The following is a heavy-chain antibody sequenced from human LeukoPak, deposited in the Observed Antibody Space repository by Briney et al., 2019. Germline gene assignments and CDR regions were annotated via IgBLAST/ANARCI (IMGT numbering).Heavy chain of an antibody. Sequence: GGSLRLSCAASGFTFSSYEMNWVRQAPGKGLEWISYISSSASTMYYADSVKGRFTISRDNAKNSLYLQMNSLRAEDTAVYYCARYQWQLRPHYYYYMDVWGEGTTVTISS. CDR1: GFTFSSYE. CDR2: ISSSASTM. D-gene: IGHD1-26*01. V-gene: IGHV3-48*03. J-gene: IGHJ6*03. CDR3: ARYQWQLRPHYYYYMDV.